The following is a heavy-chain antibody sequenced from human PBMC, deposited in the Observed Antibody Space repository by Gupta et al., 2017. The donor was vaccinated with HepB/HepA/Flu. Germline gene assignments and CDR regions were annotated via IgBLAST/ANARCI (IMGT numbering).Heavy chain of an antibody. CDR1: GGSFSGYY. J-gene: IGHJ4*02. CDR3: ASRKRYRTFDY. V-gene: IGHV4-34*01. Sequence: QVQLQQLGAGLLKPSETLSLTCAVYGGSFSGYYWSWIRQPPGKWLEWIGDINHSGSTNDNPSLKSRVTISVDTAKNQFSLKLSSVTAADTAVYYFASRKRYRTFDYRVQGTLVTVSS. CDR2: INHSGST. D-gene: IGHD1-14*01.